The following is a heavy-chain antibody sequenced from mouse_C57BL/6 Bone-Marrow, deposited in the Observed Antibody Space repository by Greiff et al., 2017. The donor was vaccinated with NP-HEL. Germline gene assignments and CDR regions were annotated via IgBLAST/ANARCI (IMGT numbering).Heavy chain of an antibody. V-gene: IGHV1-53*01. CDR3: AREGGNYLFMDY. J-gene: IGHJ4*01. CDR1: GYTFTSYW. Sequence: QVQLQQPGTELVKPGASVKLSCKASGYTFTSYWMHWVKQRPGQGLEWIGNINPTNGCTNYNEKFKSKATLTVDKSSSTAYMQLSSLTSEDSAGYYCAREGGNYLFMDYWGQGTSVTVSS. CDR2: INPTNGCT. D-gene: IGHD2-1*01.